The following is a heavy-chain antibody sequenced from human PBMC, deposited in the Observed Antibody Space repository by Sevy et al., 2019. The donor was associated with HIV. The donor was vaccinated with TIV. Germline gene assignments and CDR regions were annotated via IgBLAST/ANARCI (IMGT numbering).Heavy chain of an antibody. V-gene: IGHV3-21*06. J-gene: IGHJ4*02. Sequence: GGSLRLSCAASEFTFRDYTMNWVRQTPGKGLEWVSYISSGSSYIRYADSVKGRFTISRDNAENSLYLQMNSLRAEDTGVYYCASDRDYYGSGTYDHWGQGTLVTVSS. CDR3: ASDRDYYGSGTYDH. CDR2: ISSGSSYI. CDR1: EFTFRDYT. D-gene: IGHD3-10*01.